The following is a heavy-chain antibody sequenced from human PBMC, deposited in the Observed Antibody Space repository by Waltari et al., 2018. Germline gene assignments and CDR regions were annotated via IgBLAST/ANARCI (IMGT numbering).Heavy chain of an antibody. V-gene: IGHV4-39*07. CDR2: IQYNIGST. CDR3: ASCLAVIGTGDFLH. Sequence: QLQLQESGPGLVEPSETLSLSCTVSGGSISSSDYFWGWIRQSPGRGLEWVGNIQYNIGSTYYNPSLKSRVTMSLDRTKNQFSLKLSSVTAADTAVYYCASCLAVIGTGDFLHWGQGTRVTVSS. J-gene: IGHJ1*01. CDR1: GGSISSSDYF. D-gene: IGHD6-19*01.